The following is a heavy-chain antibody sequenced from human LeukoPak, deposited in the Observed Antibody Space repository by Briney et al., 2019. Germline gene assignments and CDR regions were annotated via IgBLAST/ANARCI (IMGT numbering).Heavy chain of an antibody. CDR3: ARGTAAGTTGIDY. CDR1: GGSISRYY. J-gene: IGHJ4*02. Sequence: PSETLSLTCTVSGGSISRYYWSWVRQPPGKGLEWLGYIYYSGSTNYNPSLKSRVPISVDTSKNQFSLKLSSVTAADTAVYYCARGTAAGTTGIDYWGQGTLVTVSS. V-gene: IGHV4-59*01. D-gene: IGHD6-13*01. CDR2: IYYSGST.